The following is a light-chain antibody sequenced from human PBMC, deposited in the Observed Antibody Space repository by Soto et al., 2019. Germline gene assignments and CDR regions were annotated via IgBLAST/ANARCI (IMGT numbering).Light chain of an antibody. CDR2: DAS. Sequence: DIQMTQSPSSLSASVGDRVTITCQASQDISNYLNWYQQKQGKAPKLLIYDASNLETGVPSRFSGSGSGTDFTFTISSLQPEDIATYYCQQYDNRPLWTFGQGTKVEIK. CDR3: QQYDNRPLWT. J-gene: IGKJ1*01. CDR1: QDISNY. V-gene: IGKV1-33*01.